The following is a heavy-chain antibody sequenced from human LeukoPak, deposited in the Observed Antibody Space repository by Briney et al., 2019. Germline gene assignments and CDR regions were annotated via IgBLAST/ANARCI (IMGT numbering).Heavy chain of an antibody. CDR1: GGSFSGYY. CDR3: AKVAGATPNP. CDR2: INHSGST. Sequence: SETLSLTCAVYGGSFSGYYWSWIRQPPGKGLEWIGEINHSGSTNYNPSLKSRVTISVDTSKNQFSLKLSSVTAADTAVYYCAKVAGATPNPWGQGTLVTVSS. D-gene: IGHD1-26*01. V-gene: IGHV4-34*01. J-gene: IGHJ5*02.